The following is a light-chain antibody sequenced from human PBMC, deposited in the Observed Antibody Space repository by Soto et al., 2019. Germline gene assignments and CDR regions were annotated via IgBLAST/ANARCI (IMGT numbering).Light chain of an antibody. J-gene: IGKJ4*01. CDR3: QLYGDSPT. V-gene: IGKV3-11*01. Sequence: EIVLTQSPATLSLSPGERATLSCRASQSVNIYLAWYQQKPGQAPRLLIYDASNRATGIPARFSGSGSGTDFTLTISSLEPEDIAVYYCQLYGDSPTFGGGTKVEMK. CDR1: QSVNIY. CDR2: DAS.